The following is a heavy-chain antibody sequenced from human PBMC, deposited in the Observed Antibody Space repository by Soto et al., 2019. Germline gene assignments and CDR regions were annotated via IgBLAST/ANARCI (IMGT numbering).Heavy chain of an antibody. J-gene: IGHJ6*02. CDR2: ISTSGGTI. CDR1: GFTFSHYE. D-gene: IGHD3-22*01. V-gene: IGHV3-48*03. CDR3: SRHGYYESSGYIYNYYAMDV. Sequence: GGSLRLSCAASGFTFSHYEMNWVRQPPGKGLEWVSHISTSGGTIYYADSVKGRFTISRDNGKNSLNLQMNSLRAEDTAVYYCSRHGYYESSGYIYNYYAMDVWGQGTTVTVSS.